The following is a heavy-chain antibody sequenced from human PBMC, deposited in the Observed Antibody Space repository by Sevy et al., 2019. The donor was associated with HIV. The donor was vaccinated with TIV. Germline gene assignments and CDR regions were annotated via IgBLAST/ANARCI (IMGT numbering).Heavy chain of an antibody. CDR3: ARDHGNPDYYYYGMDV. CDR1: GFTFSSYS. D-gene: IGHD1-1*01. J-gene: IGHJ6*02. CDR2: ISSSSTI. Sequence: GGSLRLSCAASGFTFSSYSMNWVRQAPGKGLEWVSYISSSSTIYYADSVKGRFTISRDNAKNSLYLQMNSLRDEDTAVYYCARDHGNPDYYYYGMDVWGQGTTVTVSS. V-gene: IGHV3-48*02.